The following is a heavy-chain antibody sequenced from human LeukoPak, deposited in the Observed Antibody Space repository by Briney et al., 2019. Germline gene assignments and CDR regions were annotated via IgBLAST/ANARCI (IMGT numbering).Heavy chain of an antibody. CDR3: ARGQKNYYGSGSFPHAVYYYDYYMDV. D-gene: IGHD3-10*01. V-gene: IGHV4-59*01. J-gene: IGHJ6*03. CDR1: GGSISSYY. CDR2: IYYSGST. Sequence: PSETLSLTCAVSGGSISSYYWSWIRQPPGKGLEWIGYIYYSGSTNYNPSLKSRVTISVDTSKNQFSLKLSSVTAADTAVYYCARGQKNYYGSGSFPHAVYYYDYYMDVSGKGTTVTVSS.